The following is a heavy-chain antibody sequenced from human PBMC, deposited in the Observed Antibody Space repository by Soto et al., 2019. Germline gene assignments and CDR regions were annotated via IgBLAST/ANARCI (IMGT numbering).Heavy chain of an antibody. D-gene: IGHD6-13*01. CDR2: IKRSADGRTT. Sequence: GRSLSLPWPASGFPSGKAGRNRVLKAPGKGLEWVGHIKRSADGRTTDYAAPVKGRFTISRDDLKNTLYLQMNSLKTEDTAVYYCAKDQGTSWYEIDYWGQGTLVTVSS. CDR1: GFPSGKAG. CDR3: AKDQGTSWYEIDY. J-gene: IGHJ4*02. V-gene: IGHV3-15*07.